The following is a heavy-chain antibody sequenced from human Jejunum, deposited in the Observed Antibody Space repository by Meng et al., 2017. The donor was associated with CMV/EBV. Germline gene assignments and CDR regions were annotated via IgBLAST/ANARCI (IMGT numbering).Heavy chain of an antibody. Sequence: YWMDWVRQATGKGLVWVSLINSDGSNTSYADSVKGRFTISRDNAKNTLYLQMSSLRAEDTAVYYCARATYDYGSGTNYYYYGMDVWGQGTTVTVSS. CDR3: ARATYDYGSGTNYYYYGMDV. V-gene: IGHV3-74*01. J-gene: IGHJ6*02. CDR1: YW. D-gene: IGHD3-10*01. CDR2: INSDGSNT.